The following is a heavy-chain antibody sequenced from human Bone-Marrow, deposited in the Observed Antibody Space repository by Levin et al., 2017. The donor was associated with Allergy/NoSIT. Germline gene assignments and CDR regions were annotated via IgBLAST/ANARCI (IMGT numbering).Heavy chain of an antibody. Sequence: GGSLRLSCATSGFPFSTYGMAWVRQAPGKGLEWVASITSTSKYIHYADSVKGRFTLSRYHANNSLSLQMNRLRGEDTAVYYCARAAGAAGRGGMDVWGQGTTVTVSS. CDR3: ARAAGAAGRGGMDV. CDR1: GFPFSTYG. CDR2: ITSTSKYI. V-gene: IGHV3-21*01. D-gene: IGHD1-26*01. J-gene: IGHJ6*02.